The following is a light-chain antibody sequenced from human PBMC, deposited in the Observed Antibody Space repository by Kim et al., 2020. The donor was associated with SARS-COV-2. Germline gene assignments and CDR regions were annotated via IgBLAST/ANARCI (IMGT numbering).Light chain of an antibody. Sequence: EILMTQSPATLSVSPGERATLSCRASHSVSGNLAWYQQKRGQAPRLLIYGVSTRATGIPARFSGSGSGTEFTLTISSLQSEDFAVYYCQQYDNWPPWTFGQGTKVDI. J-gene: IGKJ1*01. V-gene: IGKV3-15*01. CDR1: HSVSGN. CDR2: GVS. CDR3: QQYDNWPPWT.